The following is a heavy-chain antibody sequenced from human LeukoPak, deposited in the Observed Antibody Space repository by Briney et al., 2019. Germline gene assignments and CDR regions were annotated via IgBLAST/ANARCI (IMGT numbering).Heavy chain of an antibody. V-gene: IGHV1-2*02. D-gene: IGHD1-7*01. Sequence: ASVKVSCKASGYTFTGYYMHWVRQAPGQGLEWMGWINPNSGGTNYAQKFQGRVTMTRDTSISTAYMELSRLRSDDTAVYYCARDALDPLNWNYGSFDYWGQGTLVTVSS. CDR2: INPNSGGT. CDR1: GYTFTGYY. J-gene: IGHJ4*02. CDR3: ARDALDPLNWNYGSFDY.